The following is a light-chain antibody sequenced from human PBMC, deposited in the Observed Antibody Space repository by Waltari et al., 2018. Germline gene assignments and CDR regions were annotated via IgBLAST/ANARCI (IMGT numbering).Light chain of an antibody. CDR2: DAS. CDR1: QSVSSF. J-gene: IGKJ5*01. Sequence: EIVLTQSPATLSLSPGERATLSCRASQSVSSFLAWYQHKPGQAPRLLIYDASNRATGIPARFSGSGSGTDFTLTISSLEPEDCAVYYCQQRSNWPKITFGQGTRLEIK. CDR3: QQRSNWPKIT. V-gene: IGKV3-11*01.